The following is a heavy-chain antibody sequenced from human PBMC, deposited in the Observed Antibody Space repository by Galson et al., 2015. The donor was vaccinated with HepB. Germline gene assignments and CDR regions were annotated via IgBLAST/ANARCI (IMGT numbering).Heavy chain of an antibody. D-gene: IGHD2-2*02. CDR3: AKERSGYCRSTGCYIPSDY. J-gene: IGHJ4*02. V-gene: IGHV3-30*18. CDR2: IPYDGSNK. Sequence: SLRLSCAASGFTFSSYGMHWVRQAPGKGLEWVAVIPYDGSNKYYADSVKGRFTISRDNSKNTLYLQMNSLRAEDTAVYYCAKERSGYCRSTGCYIPSDYWSQGTLVTVSS. CDR1: GFTFSSYG.